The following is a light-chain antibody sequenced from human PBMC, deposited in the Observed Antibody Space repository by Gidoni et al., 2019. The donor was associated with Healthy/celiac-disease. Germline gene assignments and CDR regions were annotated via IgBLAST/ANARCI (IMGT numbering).Light chain of an antibody. V-gene: IGKV4-1*01. CDR3: QQYYSTPPWT. CDR2: WAS. Sequence: DIVMTQSPDSLAVSLGESATINCKSSQSVLYSSNNKNYLAWYQQKPGQPPKLLIYWASTRESGVPDRFSGSGSGTDFTLTISSLQAEDGAVYYCQQYYSTPPWTFGQGTKVEIK. CDR1: QSVLYSSNNKNY. J-gene: IGKJ1*01.